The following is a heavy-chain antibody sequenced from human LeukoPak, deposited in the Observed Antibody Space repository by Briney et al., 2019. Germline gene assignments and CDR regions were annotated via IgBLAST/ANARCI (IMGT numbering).Heavy chain of an antibody. Sequence: PGGSLRLSCAASGFTFSSYGIHWVRQAPGKGLEWVAVMWYDGSNKYYADSVKGRFTISRDNSENTLNLQMNSLSVEDTAVYYCARDRAVRYFDLWGRGTLVTVSS. J-gene: IGHJ2*01. V-gene: IGHV3-33*01. CDR2: MWYDGSNK. CDR1: GFTFSSYG. CDR3: ARDRAVRYFDL.